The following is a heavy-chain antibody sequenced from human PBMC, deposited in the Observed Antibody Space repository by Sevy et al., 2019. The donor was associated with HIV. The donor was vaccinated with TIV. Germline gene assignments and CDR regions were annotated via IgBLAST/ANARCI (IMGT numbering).Heavy chain of an antibody. CDR1: GGTFSSYA. Sequence: ASVKVSCKASGGTFSSYAISWVRQAPGQGLEWMGGIIPIFGTANYAQKFQGRVTITADKSTSTAYTELSSLRSEDTAVYYCASGVLRYFDWSKNYYYYMDVWGKGTTVTVS. CDR2: IIPIFGTA. V-gene: IGHV1-69*06. J-gene: IGHJ6*03. CDR3: ASGVLRYFDWSKNYYYYMDV. D-gene: IGHD3-9*01.